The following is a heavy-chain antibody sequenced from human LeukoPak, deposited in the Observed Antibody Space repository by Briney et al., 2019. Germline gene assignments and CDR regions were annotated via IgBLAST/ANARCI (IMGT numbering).Heavy chain of an antibody. CDR1: GGTFSSYA. J-gene: IGHJ4*02. CDR3: ARDWNYYDSSGSLSGDY. Sequence: ASVKVSCKASGGTFSSYAISWVRQAPGQGLEWMGIINPSGGSTSYAQKFQGRVTMTRDTSTSTVYMELSSLRSEDTAVYYCARDWNYYDSSGSLSGDYWGQGTLVTVSS. V-gene: IGHV1-46*01. CDR2: INPSGGST. D-gene: IGHD3-22*01.